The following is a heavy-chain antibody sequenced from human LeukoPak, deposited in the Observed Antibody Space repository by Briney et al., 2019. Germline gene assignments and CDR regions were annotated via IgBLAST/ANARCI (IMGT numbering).Heavy chain of an antibody. CDR1: GFTFSGYE. CDR2: ISSSGTTI. J-gene: IGHJ6*02. Sequence: PGGSLRLSCVASGFTFSGYEMNWVRQAPGKGLEWVSYISSSGTTIYYADSVKGRFTISRDNAKNSLYLQMNSLRAEDTAVYYCARDPRGYCSSTSCYYGMDVWGQGTTVTVSS. CDR3: ARDPRGYCSSTSCYYGMDV. D-gene: IGHD2-2*01. V-gene: IGHV3-48*03.